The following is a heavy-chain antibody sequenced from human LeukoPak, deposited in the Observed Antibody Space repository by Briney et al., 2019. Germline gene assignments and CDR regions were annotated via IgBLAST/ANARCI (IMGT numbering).Heavy chain of an antibody. Sequence: GGSLRLSCAASGFTFSSYGMHWVCQAPGKGLEWVAFIRYDGSKEYYADSVKGRFTISRDNSKNTLYLQMNSLKTEDTAVYYCAKDSRYYYVDYWGQGTLVTVSS. CDR1: GFTFSSYG. CDR2: IRYDGSKE. D-gene: IGHD1-14*01. J-gene: IGHJ4*02. V-gene: IGHV3-30*02. CDR3: AKDSRYYYVDY.